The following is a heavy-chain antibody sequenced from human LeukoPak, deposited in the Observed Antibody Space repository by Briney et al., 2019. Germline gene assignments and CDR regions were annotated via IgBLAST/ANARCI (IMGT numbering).Heavy chain of an antibody. Sequence: GGSLRLSCAASGFTFSDYYMSWIRQAPGKGLVWVSRINSDGSSTNYADSVKGRFTISRDNAKNTLYLQMNSLRAEDTAVYYCARDLDYGDPHFDYWGQGTLVTVSS. D-gene: IGHD4-17*01. J-gene: IGHJ4*02. CDR2: INSDGSST. V-gene: IGHV3-74*01. CDR1: GFTFSDYY. CDR3: ARDLDYGDPHFDY.